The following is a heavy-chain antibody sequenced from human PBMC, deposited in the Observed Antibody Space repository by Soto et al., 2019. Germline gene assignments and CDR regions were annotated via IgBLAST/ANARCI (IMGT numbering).Heavy chain of an antibody. V-gene: IGHV4-39*01. J-gene: IGHJ5*02. CDR3: ARQDCSSSSCRNWFDR. Sequence: SETLSLTCTVFGGSISSTNYYWGWVRQPPGKGLEWIGSIYYSGSTYYNPSLKSRTTISVDASINQFSLMLRSVTAADTAVYYCARQDCSSSSCRNWFDRWGQGTLVTVSS. D-gene: IGHD2-15*01. CDR2: IYYSGST. CDR1: GGSISSTNYY.